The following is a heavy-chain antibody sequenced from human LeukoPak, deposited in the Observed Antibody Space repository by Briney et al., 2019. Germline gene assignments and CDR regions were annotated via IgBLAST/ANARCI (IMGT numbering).Heavy chain of an antibody. CDR3: AKAATGTTRGAFDI. Sequence: PGGSLRLSCAASGFTFSSYAMSWVRQAPGKGLEWVSSISGNGGGTYYADSVKGRFTISRDNSKNTLYLQMNSLRAEDTAVYYCAKAATGTTRGAFDIWGQGTMVTVSS. CDR1: GFTFSSYA. J-gene: IGHJ3*02. V-gene: IGHV3-23*01. D-gene: IGHD1-1*01. CDR2: ISGNGGGT.